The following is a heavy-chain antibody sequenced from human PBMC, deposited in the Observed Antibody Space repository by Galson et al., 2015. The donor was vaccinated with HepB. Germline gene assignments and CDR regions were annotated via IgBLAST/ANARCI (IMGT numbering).Heavy chain of an antibody. CDR1: GDTFSSYA. V-gene: IGHV1-69*10. CDR2: ISPILGTT. J-gene: IGHJ4*02. D-gene: IGHD6-19*01. CDR3: ARSPQYTQYSSGWYQYYLDY. Sequence: SVKVSCKASGDTFSSYAISWVRQAPGQGLEWMEGISPILGTTNYAQKFQGRATITADKSTTTVYMELSSLTSEDTAIYYCARSPQYTQYSSGWYQYYLDYWGQGTLVTVSS.